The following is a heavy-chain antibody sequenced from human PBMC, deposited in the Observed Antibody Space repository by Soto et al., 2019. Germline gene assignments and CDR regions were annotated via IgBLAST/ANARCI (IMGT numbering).Heavy chain of an antibody. J-gene: IGHJ6*01. CDR2: ISYDGSNK. Sequence: GGSLRLSCAASGFTFSSYGMHWVRQAPGKGLEWVAVISYDGSNKYYADSVKGRFTISRDNSKNTLYLQMNSLRAEDTAVYYCAKKLWGPKGHTRETYYYFYGKDGLGQGNTVNVPP. V-gene: IGHV3-30*18. CDR3: AKKLWGPKGHTRETYYYFYGKDG. CDR1: GFTFSSYG. D-gene: IGHD2-21*01.